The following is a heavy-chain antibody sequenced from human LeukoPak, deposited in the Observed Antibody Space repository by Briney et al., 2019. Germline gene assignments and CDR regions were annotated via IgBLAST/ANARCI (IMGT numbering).Heavy chain of an antibody. CDR3: ARSPSGYSSGWNPHYFDY. Sequence: PGGSLRLSRAASGFTFSSYWMSWVRQAPGKGLEWVANIKQDGSEKYYVDSVKGRFTISRDNAKNSLYLQMNSLRAEDTAVYYCARSPSGYSSGWNPHYFDYWGQGTLVTVSS. CDR2: IKQDGSEK. V-gene: IGHV3-7*01. D-gene: IGHD6-19*01. J-gene: IGHJ4*02. CDR1: GFTFSSYW.